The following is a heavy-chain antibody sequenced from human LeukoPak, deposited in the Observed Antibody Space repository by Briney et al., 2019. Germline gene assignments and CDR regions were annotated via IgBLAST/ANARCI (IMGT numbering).Heavy chain of an antibody. V-gene: IGHV3-48*03. Sequence: PGGSLRLSCAASGFTFSSYEMNWVRQAPGKGLEWVSYISSSCSTIYYADSVKGRFTISRDNAKNSLYLQMNSLRAEDTAVYYCARALDYDSSGYYSYYYYYYYMDVWGKGTTVTISS. J-gene: IGHJ6*03. CDR2: ISSSCSTI. CDR1: GFTFSSYE. CDR3: ARALDYDSSGYYSYYYYYYYMDV. D-gene: IGHD3-22*01.